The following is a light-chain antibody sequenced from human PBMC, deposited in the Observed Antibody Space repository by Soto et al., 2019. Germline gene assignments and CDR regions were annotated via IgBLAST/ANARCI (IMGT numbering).Light chain of an antibody. Sequence: EIVLTQSPATLSLSPGERATLSCRASQSVTSTYLAWYQQKPGQAPRLLIYGASNRATGISDRFSGSGSGTDFTLTISSLEPEDFAVYYCQQRSNWPLTFGGGTKVEIK. V-gene: IGKV3D-20*02. CDR3: QQRSNWPLT. CDR1: QSVTSTY. CDR2: GAS. J-gene: IGKJ4*01.